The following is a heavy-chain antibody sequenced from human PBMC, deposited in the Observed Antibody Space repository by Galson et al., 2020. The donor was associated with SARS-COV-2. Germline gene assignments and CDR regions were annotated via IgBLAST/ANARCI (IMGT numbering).Heavy chain of an antibody. CDR3: AKGYSLLGLGEVYYYYGMDV. CDR1: GFTFSSYA. V-gene: IGHV3-23*01. CDR2: ISGSGGST. D-gene: IGHD6-13*01. J-gene: IGHJ6*02. Sequence: GGSLRLSCAASGFTFSSYAMSWVRQAPGKGLEWVSAISGSGGSTYYADSVKGRFTISRDNSKNTLYLQMNSLRAEDTAVYYCAKGYSLLGLGEVYYYYGMDVWGQGTTVTVSS.